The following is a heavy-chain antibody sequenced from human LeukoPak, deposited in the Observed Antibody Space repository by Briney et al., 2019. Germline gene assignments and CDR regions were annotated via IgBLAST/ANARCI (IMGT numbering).Heavy chain of an antibody. CDR3: ARRVSRCAGLHYDIPWFDP. CDR1: GGSICSYY. CDR2: IYTSGST. D-gene: IGHD3-9*01. J-gene: IGHJ5*02. Sequence: SETLSLTCTVSGGSICSYYWSWIRQPAGKGLEWIGRIYTSGSTNYNPSLKSRVTMSVDTSKNQFSLKLSSVTAADTAVYYCARRVSRCAGLHYDIPWFDPWGQGTLVTVPS. V-gene: IGHV4-4*07.